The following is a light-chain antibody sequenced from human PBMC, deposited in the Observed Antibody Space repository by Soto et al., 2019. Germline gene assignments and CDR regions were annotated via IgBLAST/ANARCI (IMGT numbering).Light chain of an antibody. V-gene: IGKV3-20*01. CDR3: QQYGSSPPYT. J-gene: IGKJ2*01. Sequence: EIVLTQSPRTLSLSPGESATLSCRASQSVSSNYLAWYQQKFGQAPRLLIYGASSRATGIPDRFSGSGSGTDFTLTISRLEPEDFAVYYCQQYGSSPPYTFGQGSMVDNK. CDR1: QSVSSNY. CDR2: GAS.